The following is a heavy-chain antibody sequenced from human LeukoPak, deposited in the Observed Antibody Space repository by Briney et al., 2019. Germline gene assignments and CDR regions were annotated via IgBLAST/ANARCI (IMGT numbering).Heavy chain of an antibody. J-gene: IGHJ3*02. CDR1: GFTFSSYS. CDR3: VKGKDLYGALDI. D-gene: IGHD3-16*01. V-gene: IGHV3-21*01. CDR2: ISSSRSYI. Sequence: PGGSLRLSCAVSGFTFSSYSMNWVRQAPGKGLEWVSSISSSRSYIYYADSVKGRFTISRDNSKNTLFLQMDSLRVEDTAVYYCVKGKDLYGALDIWGQGTMVTVSS.